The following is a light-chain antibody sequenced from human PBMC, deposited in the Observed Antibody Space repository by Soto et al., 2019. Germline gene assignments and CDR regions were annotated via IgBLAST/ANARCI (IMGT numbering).Light chain of an antibody. Sequence: EIVLTQSPATLYLSPGERATLSCRASQSISSHLAWYQQKPGQPPRLLIYGASNRASGIPARFSGSGSGTDFTLTISSLEAEDFAVYYCQQRINWPLTFGGGTKVEIK. CDR1: QSISSH. V-gene: IGKV3-11*01. J-gene: IGKJ4*01. CDR2: GAS. CDR3: QQRINWPLT.